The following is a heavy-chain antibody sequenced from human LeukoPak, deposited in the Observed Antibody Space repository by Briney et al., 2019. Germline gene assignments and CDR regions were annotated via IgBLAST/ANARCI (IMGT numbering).Heavy chain of an antibody. J-gene: IGHJ5*02. CDR3: ARGLEVELLWFGDFDP. D-gene: IGHD3-10*01. CDR2: IYYSGST. V-gene: IGHV4-59*01. CDR1: GGSLSSYY. Sequence: SETLSLTCTVSGGSLSSYYWSWIRQPPGKGLEWIGYIYYSGSTNYNPSLKSRVTISVDTSKNQFSLKLSSVTAADTAVYYCARGLEVELLWFGDFDPWGQGTLVSVSS.